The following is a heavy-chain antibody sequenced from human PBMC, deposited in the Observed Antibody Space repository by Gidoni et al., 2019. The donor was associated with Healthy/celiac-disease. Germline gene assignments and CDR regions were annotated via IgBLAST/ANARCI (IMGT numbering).Heavy chain of an antibody. D-gene: IGHD4-17*01. V-gene: IGHV3-48*03. J-gene: IGHJ4*02. CDR2: ISSSGSTI. Sequence: EVQLVESGGGLVQPGGSLRLSCAASGFTFSSYEMNWVRQAPGKGLEWVSYISSSGSTIYYADSVKGRFTISRDNAKNSLYLQMNSLRAEDTAVYYCAREDGYGDYSPDRFDYWGQGTLVTVSS. CDR3: AREDGYGDYSPDRFDY. CDR1: GFTFSSYE.